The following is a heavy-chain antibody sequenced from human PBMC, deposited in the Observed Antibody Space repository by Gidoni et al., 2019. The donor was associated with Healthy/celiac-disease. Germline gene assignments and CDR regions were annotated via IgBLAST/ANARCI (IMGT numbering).Heavy chain of an antibody. J-gene: IGHJ5*02. CDR1: VFTFSSYS. CDR3: ARGSAGIAAHGNWFDP. Sequence: EVQLVESGGGMVKPGGPMRLSCAASVFTFSSYSMNWVRQAPGKGLECVSSISSSSSYIYYAESVKGRFTISRDNAKNSLYLQMNSLRAEDMAVYYCARGSAGIAAHGNWFDPWGQGTLVTVSS. D-gene: IGHD6-25*01. CDR2: ISSSSSYI. V-gene: IGHV3-21*01.